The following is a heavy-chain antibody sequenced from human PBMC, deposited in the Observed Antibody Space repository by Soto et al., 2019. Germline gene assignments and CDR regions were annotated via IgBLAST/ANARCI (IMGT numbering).Heavy chain of an antibody. CDR2: ISGSGGTT. D-gene: IGHD3-10*01. J-gene: IGHJ4*02. CDR1: GFTFSNYA. V-gene: IGHV3-23*01. Sequence: EVQVLESGGALVQPGGSLRLSCAASGFTFSNYAMSWVRQAPGKGLEWVSSISGSGGTTYYAASVKGRLTLSRDNSKNTLYLQMNSLRVEDTAVYYCAKNNMGYYLDYWGQGTLVTVSS. CDR3: AKNNMGYYLDY.